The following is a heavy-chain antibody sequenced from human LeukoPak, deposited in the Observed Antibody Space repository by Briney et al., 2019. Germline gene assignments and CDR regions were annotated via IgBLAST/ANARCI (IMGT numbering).Heavy chain of an antibody. CDR2: IISSATTT. D-gene: IGHD1-1*01. CDR1: GFTFSSYS. CDR3: ARVKNGIRAFDI. V-gene: IGHV3-48*02. J-gene: IGHJ3*02. Sequence: GGSLRLSCAASGFTFSSYSMNWVRQAPGKGLEWVSYIISSATTTYYADSVKGRFTISRDNAKNSLYLQMNSLRDEDTAVYYCARVKNGIRAFDIWGQGTMVTVSS.